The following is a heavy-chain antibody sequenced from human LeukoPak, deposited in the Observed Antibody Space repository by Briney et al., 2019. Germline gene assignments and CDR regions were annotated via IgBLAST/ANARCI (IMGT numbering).Heavy chain of an antibody. CDR2: ISSTGSTI. J-gene: IGHJ5*02. V-gene: IGHV3-48*03. CDR3: AKDDNYIRFLS. CDR1: AFTFSSYE. D-gene: IGHD3-16*01. Sequence: PGGSLRLSCAASAFTFSSYEMNWVRQAPGKGLEWVSYISSTGSTIYYADSVKGRFSISRDNAKNSLYLQMNSLRVEDTAVYYCAKDDNYIRFLSWGQGTLVTVSS.